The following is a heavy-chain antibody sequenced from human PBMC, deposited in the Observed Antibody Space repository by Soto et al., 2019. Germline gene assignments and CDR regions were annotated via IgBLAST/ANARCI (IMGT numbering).Heavy chain of an antibody. J-gene: IGHJ6*02. Sequence: PGGSLRLSCAASGFTFSDYYMSWIRQAPGKGLEWVSYISTSGSTIYYADSVKGRFTISRDSAKNSLYLQMNSLTAEDTAVYYCARDDIAAAGISTYYYHGMDVWGQGTTVTVSS. D-gene: IGHD6-13*01. V-gene: IGHV3-11*01. CDR2: ISTSGSTI. CDR3: ARDDIAAAGISTYYYHGMDV. CDR1: GFTFSDYY.